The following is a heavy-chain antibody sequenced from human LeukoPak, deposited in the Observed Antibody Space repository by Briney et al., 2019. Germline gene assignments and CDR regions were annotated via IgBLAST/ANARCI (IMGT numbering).Heavy chain of an antibody. CDR3: ARGEGYSSGWYLYYFDY. CDR1: GGSFSGYY. J-gene: IGHJ4*02. Sequence: PSETLSLTCAVYGGSFSGYYWSWIRQPPGKGLEWIGEINHSGSTNYNPSLKSRVTISVDTSKSQFSLKLSSVTAADTAVYYCARGEGYSSGWYLYYFDYWGQGTLVTVSS. D-gene: IGHD6-19*01. CDR2: INHSGST. V-gene: IGHV4-34*01.